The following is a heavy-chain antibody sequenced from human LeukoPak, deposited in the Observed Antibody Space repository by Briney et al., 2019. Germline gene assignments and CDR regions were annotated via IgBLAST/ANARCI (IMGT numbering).Heavy chain of an antibody. V-gene: IGHV4-4*07. J-gene: IGHJ3*02. CDR3: ARDTNLRDSFDI. Sequence: SETLSLTCTVSGGAISSYYWSWLRQPAGKGLEWIGRIYTSGSTNYNPSLKSRVTMSVDTSKNQFSLRVTSVTAADTAVYYCARDTNLRDSFDIWGQGTMVTVSS. CDR1: GGAISSYY. D-gene: IGHD2-8*01. CDR2: IYTSGST.